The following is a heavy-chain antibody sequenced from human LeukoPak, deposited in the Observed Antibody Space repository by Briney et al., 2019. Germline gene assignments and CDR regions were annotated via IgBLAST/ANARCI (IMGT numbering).Heavy chain of an antibody. V-gene: IGHV3-21*01. CDR1: GFTFSSYS. Sequence: GGSLRLSCAASGFTFSSYSMNWVRQAPGKGLEWVSSISSSSSYIYYADSVKGRFTISRDNAKNSLYLQMNSLRAEDTAVYYCANGNPPDYYYGMDVWGQGTTVTVSS. J-gene: IGHJ6*02. CDR3: ANGNPPDYYYGMDV. CDR2: ISSSSSYI.